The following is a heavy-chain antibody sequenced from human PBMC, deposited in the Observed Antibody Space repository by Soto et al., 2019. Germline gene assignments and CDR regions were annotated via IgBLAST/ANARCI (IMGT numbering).Heavy chain of an antibody. V-gene: IGHV1-24*01. Sequence: ASVKVSCKVSGYTLTELSMHWVRQAPGKGLEWMGGFDPEDGETIYAQKFQGRVTMTEDTSTDTAYMELSSLRSEDTAVYYCATGKVSFDFWSGLIDYWGQGTLVTVSS. D-gene: IGHD3-3*01. J-gene: IGHJ4*02. CDR1: GYTLTELS. CDR3: ATGKVSFDFWSGLIDY. CDR2: FDPEDGET.